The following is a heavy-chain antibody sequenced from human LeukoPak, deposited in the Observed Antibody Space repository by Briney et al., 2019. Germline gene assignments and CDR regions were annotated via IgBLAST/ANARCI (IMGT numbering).Heavy chain of an antibody. CDR2: ITRSRSPI. J-gene: IGHJ4*02. D-gene: IGHD1-26*01. CDR3: ARSSSGAKDY. CDR1: GFTFSSYS. Sequence: QSGGSLRLSCAASGFTFSSYSMKWVRQAPGKGLGWVSYITRSRSPIYYADSVQGRFTISRDNAKNSLFLQMNSLRAEDTAVYYCARSSSGAKDYWGQGTLVTVSS. V-gene: IGHV3-48*01.